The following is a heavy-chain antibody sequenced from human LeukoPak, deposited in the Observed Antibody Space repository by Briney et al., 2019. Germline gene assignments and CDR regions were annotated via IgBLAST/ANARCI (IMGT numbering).Heavy chain of an antibody. Sequence: PSETLSLTCTVSGGSISSYHCSWIRQPPGKGLEWIGYMHDSGITNYNPSLGSRVTISVDTSKNQFSLKLNSVTAADTAVYYCARGRDAYKTGYWGQGTLVTVSS. CDR1: GGSISSYH. D-gene: IGHD5-24*01. CDR2: MHDSGIT. CDR3: ARGRDAYKTGY. V-gene: IGHV4-59*01. J-gene: IGHJ4*02.